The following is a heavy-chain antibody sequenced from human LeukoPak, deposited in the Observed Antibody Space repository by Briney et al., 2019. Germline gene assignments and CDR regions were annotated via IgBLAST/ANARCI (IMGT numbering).Heavy chain of an antibody. J-gene: IGHJ4*02. CDR1: GFTFSSYS. D-gene: IGHD3-10*01. Sequence: GGSLRLSCAASGFTFSSYSMNWVRQAPGKGLEWVSSISSSSSYIYYADSVKGRFTISRDNAKNSLYLQMNSLRAGDTAVYYCARDNHHGSGNGYWGQGTLVTVSS. CDR2: ISSSSSYI. V-gene: IGHV3-21*01. CDR3: ARDNHHGSGNGY.